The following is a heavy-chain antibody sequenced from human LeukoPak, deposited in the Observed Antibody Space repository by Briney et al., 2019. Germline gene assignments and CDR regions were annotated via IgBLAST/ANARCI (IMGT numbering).Heavy chain of an antibody. D-gene: IGHD6-6*01. J-gene: IGHJ4*02. V-gene: IGHV4-34*01. CDR1: GASLSGYY. Sequence: SETLSLTCAVYGASLSGYYWSWLRQPPGKGLEWIGEISHSGGTSYNPSLKSRVVISADASRKQFSLNLSSATAADTAVYYCAILSSSRPDFWGQGTLVTVSS. CDR2: ISHSGGT. CDR3: AILSSSRPDF.